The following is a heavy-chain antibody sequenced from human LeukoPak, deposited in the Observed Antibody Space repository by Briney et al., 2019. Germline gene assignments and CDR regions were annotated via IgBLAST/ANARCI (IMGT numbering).Heavy chain of an antibody. CDR1: GFTVSSNY. V-gene: IGHV3-66*01. CDR2: IHSGGST. D-gene: IGHD5-18*01. J-gene: IGHJ6*02. CDR3: ARTSSVDTAMVLPYYYYGMDV. Sequence: PGGSLRLSCAASGFTVSSNYMSWVRQAPGKGLEWVSVIHSGGSTHYADSLKGRFTISRDNSKNTLYLQMNSLRAEDTAVYFCARTSSVDTAMVLPYYYYGMDVWGQGTTVTVSS.